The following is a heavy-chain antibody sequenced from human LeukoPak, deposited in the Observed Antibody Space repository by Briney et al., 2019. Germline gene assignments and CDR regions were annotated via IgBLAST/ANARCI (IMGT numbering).Heavy chain of an antibody. J-gene: IGHJ6*03. CDR3: ARGSSGWFNYYYYMDV. CDR2: MSPNSGNT. CDR1: GYTFTGYD. V-gene: IGHV1-8*01. Sequence: ASVKVSCKASGYTFTGYDINWVRQATGQGLEWMGWMSPNSGNTGYAQKFQGRVTMTRNTSISTAYMELSSLRSEDTAVYYCARGSSGWFNYYYYMDVWGKGTTVTVSS. D-gene: IGHD6-19*01.